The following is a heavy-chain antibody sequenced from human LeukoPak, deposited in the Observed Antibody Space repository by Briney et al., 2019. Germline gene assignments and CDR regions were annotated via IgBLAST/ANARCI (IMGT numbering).Heavy chain of an antibody. CDR2: ISGSGGST. CDR1: GFTFSSYA. J-gene: IGHJ6*03. CDR3: AKGDSDSSGYYLYYYYYYMDV. Sequence: GGSLRLSCAASGFTFSSYAMSWVRQAPGKGLEWVSAISGSGGSTYYADSVKGRFTISRDNSKNTLYLQMNSLRAEDTAVYYCAKGDSDSSGYYLYYYYYYMDVWGKGTTVTVSS. D-gene: IGHD3-22*01. V-gene: IGHV3-23*01.